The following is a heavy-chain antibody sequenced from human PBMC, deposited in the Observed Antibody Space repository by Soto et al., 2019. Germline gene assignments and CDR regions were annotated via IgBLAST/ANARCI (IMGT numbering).Heavy chain of an antibody. V-gene: IGHV4-4*07. J-gene: IGHJ5*02. Sequence: SETLSLTCTVSGASISSYCWTWIRQPAGKGLDWIGRISTSGTTNYNPSLKSRVTMSVDTSKNHFSLNLSSVTAADTAVYYCAREAGPDRWFDPWGQGTLVTVSS. CDR3: AREAGPDRWFDP. CDR2: ISTSGTT. CDR1: GASISSYC. D-gene: IGHD6-19*01.